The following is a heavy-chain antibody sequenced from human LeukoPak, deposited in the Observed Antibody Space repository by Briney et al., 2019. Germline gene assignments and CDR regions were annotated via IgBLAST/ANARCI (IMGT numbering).Heavy chain of an antibody. J-gene: IGHJ4*02. D-gene: IGHD2/OR15-2a*01. Sequence: GGSLRLSCAASGLTFSSYSMNWVRQAPGKGLEWVSYISSSSSTIYYADSVKGRFTISRDNAKNSLYLQMNSLRAEDTAVYYCARDLGVVSHYYFDYWGQGTLVTVSS. CDR3: ARDLGVVSHYYFDY. CDR1: GLTFSSYS. V-gene: IGHV3-48*01. CDR2: ISSSSSTI.